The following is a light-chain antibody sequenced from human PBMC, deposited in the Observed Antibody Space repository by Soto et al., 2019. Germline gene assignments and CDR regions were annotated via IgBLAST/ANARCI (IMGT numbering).Light chain of an antibody. CDR1: QSISRN. Sequence: DLQMTQSPSSLSASVGDRVTITCRASQSISRNLNWYQQKPGKAPNLLIFGSSTLQTGVPSRFTGSGSGTDFTLTISSLQPEDFATYYCQHSYDILWTFGQGTNVESK. CDR2: GSS. J-gene: IGKJ1*01. CDR3: QHSYDILWT. V-gene: IGKV1-39*01.